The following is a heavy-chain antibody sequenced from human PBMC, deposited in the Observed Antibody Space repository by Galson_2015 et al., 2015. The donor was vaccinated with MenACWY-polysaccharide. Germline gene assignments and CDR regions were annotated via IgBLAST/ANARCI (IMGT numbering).Heavy chain of an antibody. CDR3: ARVAYSSRTFDS. CDR1: GFTFSTYA. D-gene: IGHD4-11*01. CDR2: VSSGSGAI. J-gene: IGHJ4*02. Sequence: SLRLSCEASGFTFSTYAMTWVRQAPGKGLEWVSSVSSGSGAIYYAESVKGRFTISRDNAQSSLYLQLNSLRDEDTAVYYCARVAYSSRTFDSWGQGTLVTVSS. V-gene: IGHV3-48*02.